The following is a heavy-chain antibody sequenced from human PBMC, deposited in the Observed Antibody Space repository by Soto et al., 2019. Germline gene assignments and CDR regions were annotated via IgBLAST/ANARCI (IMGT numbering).Heavy chain of an antibody. CDR3: GIVDMITFGGITGPNDAFDS. CDR2: IYYSGST. V-gene: IGHV4-31*03. J-gene: IGHJ3*02. CDR1: GGAITTCVYI. D-gene: IGHD3-16*01. Sequence: PSEALSHTCTVSGGAITTCVYIRSWGREHPGEGLGWIGDIYYSGSTYYNPSLKSRVTISVDTSKNQFSLKLSSVTAADTAVYYCGIVDMITFGGITGPNDAFDSWGQGKLVTVSS.